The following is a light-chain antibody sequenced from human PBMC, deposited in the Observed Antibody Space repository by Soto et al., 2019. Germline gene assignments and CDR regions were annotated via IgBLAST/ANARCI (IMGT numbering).Light chain of an antibody. Sequence: IKMYQSPSALSAYIGDRVTITCRASQGISNYLAWYQQKPGKVPKLLIYAASTLQSGVPSRFSGSGSGTDFTLTISSLQPGDVATYYCQQSYSTPPTFGQGTKVDIK. CDR3: QQSYSTPPT. CDR2: AAS. V-gene: IGKV1-27*01. J-gene: IGKJ1*01. CDR1: QGISNY.